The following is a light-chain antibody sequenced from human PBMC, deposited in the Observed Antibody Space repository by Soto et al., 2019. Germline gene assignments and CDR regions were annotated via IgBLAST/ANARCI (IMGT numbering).Light chain of an antibody. CDR2: GNT. CDR3: QSYDISLGGYV. V-gene: IGLV1-40*01. Sequence: QSVLTHPPSVSGAPGQRVTISCTGCSSNFGAGYAVHWYQYLPGTVPKLLIYGNTNRPSGVPDRFSGSKSGTSASLAITGLQAEDEADYYCQSYDISLGGYVFGGGTKVTVL. CDR1: SSNFGAGYA. J-gene: IGLJ1*01.